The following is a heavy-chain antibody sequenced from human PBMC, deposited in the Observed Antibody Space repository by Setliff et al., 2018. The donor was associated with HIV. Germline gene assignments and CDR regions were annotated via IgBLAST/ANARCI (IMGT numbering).Heavy chain of an antibody. CDR3: ARGMAVAGDSPDY. V-gene: IGHV1-69*05. D-gene: IGHD2-15*01. J-gene: IGHJ4*02. CDR2: TIPIFGTA. Sequence: SVKVSCKASGGTFSSYAISWVRQAPGQGLEWMGGTIPIFGTANYAQKFQGRVTITTDESTSTAYMELSSLRSEDTAVYYCARGMAVAGDSPDYWGQGTLVTVSS. CDR1: GGTFSSYA.